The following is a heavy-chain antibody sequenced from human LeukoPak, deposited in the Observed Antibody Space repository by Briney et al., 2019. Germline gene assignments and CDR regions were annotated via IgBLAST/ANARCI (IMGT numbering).Heavy chain of an antibody. J-gene: IGHJ4*02. CDR2: INHSGST. Sequence: PSETLSLTCTVSGGSIGTYYWSWIRQPPGKGLEWIGEINHSGSTSYNPSLKSRVTISVDTSKNQFSLILSSVTAADTAVYHCARSRAVAGLSTYDYWGQGTLVIVSS. V-gene: IGHV4-34*01. D-gene: IGHD6-19*01. CDR3: ARSRAVAGLSTYDY. CDR1: GGSIGTYY.